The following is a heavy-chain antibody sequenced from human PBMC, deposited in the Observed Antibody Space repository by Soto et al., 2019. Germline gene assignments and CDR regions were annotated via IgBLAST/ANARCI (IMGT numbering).Heavy chain of an antibody. CDR3: ARDPSRSSSLGWFDP. J-gene: IGHJ5*02. D-gene: IGHD6-6*01. Sequence: GYLRLSCAASGFHVSRNYMSWVRPAPGKGLEWVSVIYSGESKLYADSVKGRFTISRDNFKNTLYLQMNSLRAEDTAVYHCARDPSRSSSLGWFDPWGQGALVTVSA. V-gene: IGHV3-53*01. CDR1: GFHVSRNY. CDR2: IYSGESK.